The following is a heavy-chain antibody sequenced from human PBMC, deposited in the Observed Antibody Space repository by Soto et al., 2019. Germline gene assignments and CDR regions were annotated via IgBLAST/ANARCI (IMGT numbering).Heavy chain of an antibody. CDR3: VRGIFGVVTHSSYMDV. V-gene: IGHV3-7*04. CDR1: GFTFSSYW. CDR2: IKQDGNDL. J-gene: IGHJ6*03. D-gene: IGHD3-3*01. Sequence: EVQLVESGGGLVQPGGSLRLSCAASGFTFSSYWMSWVRQAPEKGLEWVANIKQDGNDLYFVDSVKGRFTISRDNIKSSLYLHMSSARAEGTGVYYGVRGIFGVVTHSSYMDVLVEGTTVMVSS.